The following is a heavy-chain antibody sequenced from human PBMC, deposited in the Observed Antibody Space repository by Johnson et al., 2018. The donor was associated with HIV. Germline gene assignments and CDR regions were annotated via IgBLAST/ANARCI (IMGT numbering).Heavy chain of an antibody. CDR2: IKSKTDGGTT. Sequence: VQLVESGGDVVQPGRSLRLSCAASGFSFSNAWMNWVRQAPGKGLEWVGRIKSKTDGGTTDYAAPVKGRFTLSRDDSKNTLFLQMNSLKTEDTALYYCARGSRYTYDNDDAYLLHAFDVWGQGTMVTVSS. V-gene: IGHV3-15*01. J-gene: IGHJ3*01. CDR3: ARGSRYTYDNDDAYLLHAFDV. D-gene: IGHD3-22*01. CDR1: GFSFSNAW.